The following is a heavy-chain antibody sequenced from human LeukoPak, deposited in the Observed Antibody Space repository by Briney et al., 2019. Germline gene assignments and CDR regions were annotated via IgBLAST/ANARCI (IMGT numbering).Heavy chain of an antibody. V-gene: IGHV3-30*04. Sequence: PGGSLRLSCAASGFTFGVYALHWVRQAPGKGLEWVAIISYDGSNKYYADSVKGRFTISRDNAKNSLYLQMNSLRAEDTAVYYCARDPMDVWGKGTTVTVSS. CDR2: ISYDGSNK. CDR1: GFTFGVYA. CDR3: ARDPMDV. J-gene: IGHJ6*04.